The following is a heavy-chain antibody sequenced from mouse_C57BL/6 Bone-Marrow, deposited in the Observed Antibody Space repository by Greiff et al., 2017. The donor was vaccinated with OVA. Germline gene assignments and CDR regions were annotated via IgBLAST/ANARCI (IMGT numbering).Heavy chain of an antibody. Sequence: QVQLQQSGTELVKPGASVKLSCKASGYTFTSYWMHWVKQRPGQGLEWIGNINPSNGGTNYNEKFKSKATLTVDKSSSTAYMQLSSLTSEDSAVYYCARSCYYYWYFDVWGTGTTVTVSS. J-gene: IGHJ1*03. CDR2: INPSNGGT. D-gene: IGHD2-12*01. CDR3: ARSCYYYWYFDV. CDR1: GYTFTSYW. V-gene: IGHV1-53*01.